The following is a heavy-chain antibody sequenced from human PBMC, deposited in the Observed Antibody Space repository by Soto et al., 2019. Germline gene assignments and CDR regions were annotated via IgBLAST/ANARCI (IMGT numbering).Heavy chain of an antibody. J-gene: IGHJ5*02. CDR3: AKNQGVELVPLATVDWFDP. Sequence: GGFLRLPCAASGFICENFGVSWVRQAPGKGLEWISSISGSGFKKYYADSVKGRFTISRDNSKSTVYLELNNLSAEDTAVYHCAKNQGVELVPLATVDWFDPWGQGSVVTVSS. CDR1: GFICENFG. D-gene: IGHD1-26*01. CDR2: ISGSGFKK. V-gene: IGHV3-23*01.